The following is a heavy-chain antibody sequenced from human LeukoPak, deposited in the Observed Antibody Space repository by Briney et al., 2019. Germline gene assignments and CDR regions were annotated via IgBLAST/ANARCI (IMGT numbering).Heavy chain of an antibody. D-gene: IGHD3-16*01. CDR2: ISWNSGSI. CDR1: GFTFDDYA. CDR3: AKVGSQGDYGMDV. Sequence: PGRSLRLSCAASGFTFDDYAMHWVRQAPGKGLEWVSGISWNSGSICYADSVKGRFTISRDNAKNSLYLQMNSLRAEDTALYYCAKVGSQGDYGMDVWGQGTTVTVSS. V-gene: IGHV3-9*01. J-gene: IGHJ6*02.